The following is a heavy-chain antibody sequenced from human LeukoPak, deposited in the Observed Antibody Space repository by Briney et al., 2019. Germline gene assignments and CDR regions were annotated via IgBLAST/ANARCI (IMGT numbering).Heavy chain of an antibody. V-gene: IGHV3-21*01. D-gene: IGHD1-26*01. CDR3: ARAVGATLGAFDI. CDR2: ISSSSTYI. CDR1: GFTFSSYS. Sequence: PGGSLRLSCAASGFTFSSYSMNWVRQAPGKGLEWVSSISSSSTYIYYADSVKGRFTISRDNAKNSLYLQMNSLRAEDTAVYYCARAVGATLGAFDIWGQGTMVTVSS. J-gene: IGHJ3*02.